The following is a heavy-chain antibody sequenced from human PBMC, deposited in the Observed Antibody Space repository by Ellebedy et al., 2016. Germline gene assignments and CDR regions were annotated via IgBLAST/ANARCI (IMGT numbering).Heavy chain of an antibody. CDR3: REGHYSDV. Sequence: GGSLRLXXTASELNLGNYFMSWVRQAPGKGLEWVSTINGGGDATVYADSVKGRFTISRDNSRNILYLQMSSLRDEDSAIYYCREGHYSDVWGQGTQVTVSA. J-gene: IGHJ4*02. V-gene: IGHV3-23*01. CDR2: INGGGDAT. CDR1: ELNLGNYF.